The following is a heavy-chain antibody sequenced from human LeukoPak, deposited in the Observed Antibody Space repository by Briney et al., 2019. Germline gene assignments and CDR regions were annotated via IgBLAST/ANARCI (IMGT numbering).Heavy chain of an antibody. CDR1: GYTFTSYA. Sequence: GASVKVSCKASGYTFTSYAMHWVRQAPGQRLEWMGWINAGNGNTKYSQKFQGRVTITRDTSASTAYMELSSLRSEDTAVYYCARGDPSWYDFDYWGQGTLVTVSS. D-gene: IGHD6-13*01. CDR2: INAGNGNT. J-gene: IGHJ4*02. V-gene: IGHV1-3*01. CDR3: ARGDPSWYDFDY.